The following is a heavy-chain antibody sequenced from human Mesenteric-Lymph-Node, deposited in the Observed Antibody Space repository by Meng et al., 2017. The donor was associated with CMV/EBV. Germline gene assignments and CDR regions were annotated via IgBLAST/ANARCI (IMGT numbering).Heavy chain of an antibody. CDR1: GFRFDDYA. Sequence: SLKISCVASGFRFDDYAMHWIRQVPGKGLEWVSGINWNSDSVGYADSVKGRFTISRDNAKSSLYLQMNSLRAEDTAFYYCAKVLGPYISTIAMPDGYYFDYWGQGTLVTVSS. V-gene: IGHV3-9*01. CDR3: AKVLGPYISTIAMPDGYYFDY. J-gene: IGHJ4*02. D-gene: IGHD6-19*01. CDR2: INWNSDSV.